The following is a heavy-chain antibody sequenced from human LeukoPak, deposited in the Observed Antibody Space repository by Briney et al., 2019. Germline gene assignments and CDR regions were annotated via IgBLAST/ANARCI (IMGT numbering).Heavy chain of an antibody. J-gene: IGHJ5*02. CDR2: ISSGSTTI. V-gene: IGHV3-48*02. CDR1: GFMFSTYS. Sequence: GGSLRLSCAASGFMFSTYSMNCVRQALGKGLESGSYISSGSTTIYYAASVKGRCTISRDNAKPSLYLQMNCLRDEDAAVYHCSREGDPYSRYCFDPWGQGTLVTVSS. D-gene: IGHD2-15*01. CDR3: SREGDPYSRYCFDP.